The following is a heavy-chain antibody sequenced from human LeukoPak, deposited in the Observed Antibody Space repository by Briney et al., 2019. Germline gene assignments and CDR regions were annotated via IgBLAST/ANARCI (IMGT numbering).Heavy chain of an antibody. V-gene: IGHV3-49*04. Sequence: GGSLRLSCTASGFTFGDYAMSWVRQAPGKGLEWVGFIRSKAYGGATEYAASVKGRFTISRDNANNSLYLQMDSLRAEDTATYYCARDSNFHSDYYYDVFDIWGQGTVVTVSS. CDR1: GFTFGDYA. J-gene: IGHJ3*02. CDR2: IRSKAYGGAT. CDR3: ARDSNFHSDYYYDVFDI. D-gene: IGHD2-21*02.